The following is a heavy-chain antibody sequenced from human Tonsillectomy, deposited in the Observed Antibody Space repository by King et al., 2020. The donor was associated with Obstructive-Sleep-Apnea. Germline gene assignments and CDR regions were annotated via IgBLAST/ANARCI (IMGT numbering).Heavy chain of an antibody. V-gene: IGHV4-39*07. J-gene: IGHJ4*02. Sequence: QLQESGPGLVKPSETLSLTCTVSGGSISSSSYYWGWIRQPPGKGLEWIGSIYYSGGTYYNPSLKSRVTISVDTSQNQFSLKLSSVTAADTAVYYCARRYCGGDCYSESENMFDYWGQGTLVTVSS. CDR2: IYYSGGT. CDR3: ARRYCGGDCYSESENMFDY. CDR1: GGSISSSSYY. D-gene: IGHD2-21*02.